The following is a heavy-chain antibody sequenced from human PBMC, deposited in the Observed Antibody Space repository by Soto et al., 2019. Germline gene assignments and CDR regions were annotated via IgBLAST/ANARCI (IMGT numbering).Heavy chain of an antibody. CDR2: INPSSGGT. V-gene: IGHV1-2*02. Sequence: GASVKVSCKASGYPLTAKYLHWVRQAPGQGLEWMGWINPSSGGTKEAQKFRGRVTMTRDTSISAAYTELSRLTSDDTAVYYCAKGGSSWTEWFDPWGQGTLVTVSS. CDR1: GYPLTAKY. J-gene: IGHJ5*02. CDR3: AKGGSSWTEWFDP. D-gene: IGHD6-13*01.